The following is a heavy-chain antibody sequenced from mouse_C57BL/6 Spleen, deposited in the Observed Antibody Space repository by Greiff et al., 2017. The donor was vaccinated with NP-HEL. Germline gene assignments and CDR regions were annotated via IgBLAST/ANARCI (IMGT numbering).Heavy chain of an antibody. D-gene: IGHD2-4*01. V-gene: IGHV3-6*01. CDR1: GYSITSGYY. Sequence: ESGPGLVKPSQSLSLTCSVTGYSITSGYYWNWIRQFPGNKLEWMGYISYDGSNNYNPSLKNRISITRDTSKNQFFLKLNSVTTEDTATYYCARDGYDYDPDYAMDYWGQGTSVTVSS. CDR3: ARDGYDYDPDYAMDY. J-gene: IGHJ4*01. CDR2: ISYDGSN.